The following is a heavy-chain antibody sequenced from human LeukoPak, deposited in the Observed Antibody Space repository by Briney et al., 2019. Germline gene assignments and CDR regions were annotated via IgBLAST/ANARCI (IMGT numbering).Heavy chain of an antibody. CDR2: INSDGSST. V-gene: IGHV3-74*01. CDR3: ARPTGNSGYDLFPIGY. Sequence: PGGSLRLSCAASGFTFSSYWMHWVRQAPGKGLVWVSRINSDGSSTSYADSVKGRFTISRDNAKNTLYLQMNSLRAEDTAVYYCARPTGNSGYDLFPIGYWGQGTLVTVSS. J-gene: IGHJ4*02. CDR1: GFTFSSYW. D-gene: IGHD5-12*01.